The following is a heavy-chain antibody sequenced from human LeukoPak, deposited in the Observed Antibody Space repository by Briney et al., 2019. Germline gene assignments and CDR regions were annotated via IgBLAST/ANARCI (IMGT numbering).Heavy chain of an antibody. CDR1: GFTFSSYA. J-gene: IGHJ4*02. Sequence: PGGSLRLSCAASGFTFSSYAMHWVRQAPGKGLEWVAVISYDGSNKYYADSVKGRFTISRDNSKNTLYLQMNSLKAEDTAVYYCARVRDRYGKTWDYWGQGTLVTVSS. V-gene: IGHV3-30*04. CDR3: ARVRDRYGKTWDY. D-gene: IGHD1-14*01. CDR2: ISYDGSNK.